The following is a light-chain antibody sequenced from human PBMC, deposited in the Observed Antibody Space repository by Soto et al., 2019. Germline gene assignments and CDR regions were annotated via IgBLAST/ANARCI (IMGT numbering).Light chain of an antibody. V-gene: IGKV3-15*01. J-gene: IGKJ1*01. CDR1: QSVSSN. Sequence: EIVMTQSPATLSVSPGQRATLSCRASQSVSSNLAWYRQKPGHAPRLLIYGASTRATGIPARFSGSGSGTEFTLTISSLQSEDFAVYYCQQYNNWPRGTFGQGTKVEIK. CDR2: GAS. CDR3: QQYNNWPRGT.